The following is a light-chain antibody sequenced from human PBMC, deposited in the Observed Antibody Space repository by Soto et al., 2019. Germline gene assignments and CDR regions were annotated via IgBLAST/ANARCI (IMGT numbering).Light chain of an antibody. Sequence: EIVMMQSPATLSVSPGERATLSCRASQYVTNNLAWYHQKPGQAPRLLIYSASTRATGIPARFSGSGSGTEFTHTISSLQSEDFAVYYCQQYLDWPSFTFGPGTKVDLK. CDR1: QYVTNN. V-gene: IGKV3-15*01. CDR3: QQYLDWPSFT. CDR2: SAS. J-gene: IGKJ3*01.